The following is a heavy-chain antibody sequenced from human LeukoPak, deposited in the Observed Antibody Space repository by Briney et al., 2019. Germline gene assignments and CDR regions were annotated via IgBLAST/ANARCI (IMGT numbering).Heavy chain of an antibody. V-gene: IGHV4-39*07. CDR1: GGSISSSSYY. CDR3: ARDRRGKSYYDFWSGSHYYYYMDV. CDR2: IYYSGST. D-gene: IGHD3-3*01. Sequence: TASETLSLTCTVSGGSISSSSYYWGWIRQPPGKGLEWIGSIYYSGSTYYNPSLKSRVTISVDTSKNQFSLKLSSVTAADTAVYCCARDRRGKSYYDFWSGSHYYYYMDVWGKGTTVTVSS. J-gene: IGHJ6*03.